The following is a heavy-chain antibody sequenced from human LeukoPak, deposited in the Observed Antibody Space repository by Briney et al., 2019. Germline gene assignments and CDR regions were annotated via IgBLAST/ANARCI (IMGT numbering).Heavy chain of an antibody. CDR2: IYYSGST. CDR1: GGSISSYY. CDR3: ARGKIVVVPAAMPRWFDP. J-gene: IGHJ5*02. V-gene: IGHV4-39*07. D-gene: IGHD2-2*01. Sequence: SETLSLTCTVSGGSISSYYWGWIRQPPGKGLEWIGSIYYSGSTYYNPSLKSRVTISVDTSKNQFSLKLSSVTAADTAVYYCARGKIVVVPAAMPRWFDPWGQGTLVTVSS.